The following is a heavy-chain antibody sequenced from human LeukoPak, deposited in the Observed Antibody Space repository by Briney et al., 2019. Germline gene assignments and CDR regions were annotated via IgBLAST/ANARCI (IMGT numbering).Heavy chain of an antibody. Sequence: PSETLSLTCTVSGGSITSGSYYWGWIRQPPGKGLEWIGSIYYSGSTYYNPSLKSRVTISVDTSNKLFSLKLSSVTAADTAAYYCARVSCSGGACPFGSWFDPWGQGTLVTVSS. V-gene: IGHV4-39*02. D-gene: IGHD2-15*01. CDR2: IYYSGST. J-gene: IGHJ5*02. CDR3: ARVSCSGGACPFGSWFDP. CDR1: GGSITSGSYY.